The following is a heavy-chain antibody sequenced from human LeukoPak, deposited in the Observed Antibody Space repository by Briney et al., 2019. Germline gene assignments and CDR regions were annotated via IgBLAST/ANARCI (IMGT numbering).Heavy chain of an antibody. Sequence: PGGSLRLSCAASGFTFSSYAMRWVRQAPGQGLEWISAISGNGGSTYYADSVKGRFTISRDNSKNTLYLQMNSLRAEDTAVYYCAKGWWERPDLDYWGQGTRVTDSS. D-gene: IGHD1-26*01. CDR2: ISGNGGST. J-gene: IGHJ4*02. CDR3: AKGWWERPDLDY. CDR1: GFTFSSYA. V-gene: IGHV3-23*01.